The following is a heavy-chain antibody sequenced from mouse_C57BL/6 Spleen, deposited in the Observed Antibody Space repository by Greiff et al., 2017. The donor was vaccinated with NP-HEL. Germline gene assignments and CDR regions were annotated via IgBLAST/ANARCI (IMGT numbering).Heavy chain of an antibody. V-gene: IGHV1-50*01. Sequence: QVQLQQPGAELVKPGASVKLSCKASGYTFTSYWMQWVKQRPGQGLEWIGEIDPSDSYTNYNQKFKGKATLTVDTSSSKAYMQLSSLTSEDSAVYYRALYYGSSHWYFDVWGTGTTVTVSS. CDR1: GYTFTSYW. D-gene: IGHD1-1*01. CDR3: ALYYGSSHWYFDV. J-gene: IGHJ1*03. CDR2: IDPSDSYT.